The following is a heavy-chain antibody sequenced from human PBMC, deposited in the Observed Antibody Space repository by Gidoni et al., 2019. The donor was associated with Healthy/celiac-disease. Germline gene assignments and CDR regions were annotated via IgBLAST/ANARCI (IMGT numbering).Heavy chain of an antibody. CDR2: ISSSSSTI. Sequence: EVQLVESGGGLVQPGGSLRLSCAASGLPFSSYSMNWVRQAPGKGLEGVSYISSSSSTIYYADSVKGRFTISRDNAKNSLYLQMNSLRDEDTAVYYCARSITIFGVGVENWFDPWGQGTLVTVSS. J-gene: IGHJ5*02. CDR1: GLPFSSYS. CDR3: ARSITIFGVGVENWFDP. V-gene: IGHV3-48*02. D-gene: IGHD3-3*01.